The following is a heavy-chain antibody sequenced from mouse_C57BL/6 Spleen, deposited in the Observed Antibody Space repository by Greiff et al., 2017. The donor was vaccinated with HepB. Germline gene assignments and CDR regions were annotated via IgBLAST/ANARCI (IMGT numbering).Heavy chain of an antibody. Sequence: EVQLQQPGAELVMPGASVKMSCKTSGYTFTSYWMHWVKQRPGQGLEWIGAIYPGNSDTSYNQKFKGKAKLTAVTSASTAYMELSSMTNEDSAVYYCTRTPHYYGSPFDYWGQGTTLTVSS. CDR3: TRTPHYYGSPFDY. V-gene: IGHV1-5*01. CDR1: GYTFTSYW. J-gene: IGHJ2*01. D-gene: IGHD1-1*01. CDR2: IYPGNSDT.